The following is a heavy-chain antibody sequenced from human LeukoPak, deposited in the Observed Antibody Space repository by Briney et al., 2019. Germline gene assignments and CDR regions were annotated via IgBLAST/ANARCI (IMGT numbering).Heavy chain of an antibody. CDR2: ISYSGST. D-gene: IGHD2-8*01. CDR1: GGSITSYY. J-gene: IGHJ3*02. Sequence: SETLSLTCTVSGGSITSYYWNWIRQPPGKGLEWIGYISYSGSTNYNPSLSSRVTISVDTSKNRFSLKLSSVTAADTAVYYCAREEIVLMVYAISGAAFDIWGQGTMVTVSS. V-gene: IGHV4-59*01. CDR3: AREEIVLMVYAISGAAFDI.